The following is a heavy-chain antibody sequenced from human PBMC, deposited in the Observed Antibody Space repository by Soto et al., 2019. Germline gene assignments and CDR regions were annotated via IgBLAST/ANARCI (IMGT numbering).Heavy chain of an antibody. V-gene: IGHV4-30-4*02. CDR1: GGSISSGDYY. CDR3: ARGRNKYYYDSSGYPDY. J-gene: IGHJ4*02. Sequence: PSETLSLTCTVSGGSISSGDYYWSWIRQPPGKGLEWIGYIYYSGSSYYNPSLKSRVTISVDTSASTAYMELSSLRSEDTAVYYCARGRNKYYYDSSGYPDYWGQGTLVTVSS. CDR2: IYYSGSS. D-gene: IGHD3-22*01.